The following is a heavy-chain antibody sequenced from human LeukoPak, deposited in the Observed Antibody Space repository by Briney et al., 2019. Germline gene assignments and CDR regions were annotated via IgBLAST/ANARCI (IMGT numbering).Heavy chain of an antibody. D-gene: IGHD3-22*01. CDR1: GYTFTSYG. J-gene: IGHJ3*02. CDR3: ARSPPHYYDSSEYAFDI. CDR2: ISAYNGNT. V-gene: IGHV1-18*01. Sequence: ASVKVSCKASGYTFTSYGISWVRQAPGQGLEWMGWISAYNGNTNYAQKLQGRVTMTTDTSTSTAYMELRSLRSDDTAVYYCARSPPHYYDSSEYAFDIWGQGTMVTVSS.